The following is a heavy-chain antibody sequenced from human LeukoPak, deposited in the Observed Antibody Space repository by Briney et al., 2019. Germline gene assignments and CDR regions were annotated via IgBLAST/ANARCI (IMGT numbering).Heavy chain of an antibody. V-gene: IGHV4-39*01. CDR2: IYYSGST. CDR1: GGSISSSSYY. Sequence: SETLSLTCTVSGGSISSSSYYWGWIRQPPGKGLEWFGSIYYSGSTYYNPSLKSRVTISVDTSKNQFSLKLNSVTAADTAVYYCARHGARDSSGYYLPFDYWGQGTLVTVSS. J-gene: IGHJ4*02. D-gene: IGHD3-22*01. CDR3: ARHGARDSSGYYLPFDY.